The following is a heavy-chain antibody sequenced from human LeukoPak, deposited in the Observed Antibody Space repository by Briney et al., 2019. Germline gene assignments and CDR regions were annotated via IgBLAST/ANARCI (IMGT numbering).Heavy chain of an antibody. CDR1: GFTFSSYD. V-gene: IGHV3-33*01. CDR3: AREVTVKNYYYYYMDV. Sequence: QPGRSLRLSCAASGFTFSSYDMHWVRQAPGKGLEWVAVIWYDGSNKYYADSVKGRFTISRDNSKNTLYLQMNSLRAEDTAVYYCAREVTVKNYYYYYMDVWGKGTTVTVSS. J-gene: IGHJ6*03. CDR2: IWYDGSNK. D-gene: IGHD4-17*01.